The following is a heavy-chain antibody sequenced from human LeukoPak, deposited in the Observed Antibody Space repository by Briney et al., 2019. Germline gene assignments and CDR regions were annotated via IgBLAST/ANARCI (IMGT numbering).Heavy chain of an antibody. Sequence: PSETLSLTCTVSGGSISSSSYYWGWIRQPPGKGLEWIGSIYYSGSTYYNPSLKSRVTISVDTSKNQFSLKLSSVTAADTAVYYCARGILTGYYKGYFDYWGQGTLVTVSS. D-gene: IGHD3-9*01. J-gene: IGHJ4*02. CDR1: GGSISSSSYY. CDR3: ARGILTGYYKGYFDY. V-gene: IGHV4-39*07. CDR2: IYYSGST.